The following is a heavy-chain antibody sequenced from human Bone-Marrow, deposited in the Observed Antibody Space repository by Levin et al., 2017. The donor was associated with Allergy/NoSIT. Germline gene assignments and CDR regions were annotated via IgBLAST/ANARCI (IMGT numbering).Heavy chain of an antibody. V-gene: IGHV4-61*01. D-gene: IGHD2-15*01. Sequence: KPSETLSLTCTVSGGSVTSDSYYWSWIRQPPGKGLEWIGYIYNRGSTNYNPSLKSRVTISLDTSKNQFSLKLSSVTAADTAVYYCASTGSYYYYYMDVWGKGTTVTVSS. J-gene: IGHJ6*03. CDR2: IYNRGST. CDR1: GGSVTSDSYY. CDR3: ASTGSYYYYYMDV.